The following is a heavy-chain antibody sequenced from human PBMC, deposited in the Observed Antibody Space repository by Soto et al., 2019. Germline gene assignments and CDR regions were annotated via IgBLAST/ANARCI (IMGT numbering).Heavy chain of an antibody. CDR2: INPSGGST. V-gene: IGHV1-46*01. CDR3: ARDKGQEWLVLAYYYYGMDV. J-gene: IGHJ6*02. Sequence: QVQLVQSGAEVKKPGASVKVSCKASGYTFTSYYMHWVRQAPGQGLEWMGIINPSGGSTSYAQKFQGRFTMTRDTSTSTVYMELSSLRSEDTAVYYCARDKGQEWLVLAYYYYGMDVWGQGTTVTVSS. D-gene: IGHD6-19*01. CDR1: GYTFTSYY.